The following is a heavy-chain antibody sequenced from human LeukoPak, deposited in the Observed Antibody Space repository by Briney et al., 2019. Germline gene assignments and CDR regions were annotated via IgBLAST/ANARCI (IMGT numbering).Heavy chain of an antibody. CDR2: IYYSGST. V-gene: IGHV4-39*07. Sequence: SETLSLTCTVSGGSISSSSYYWGWIRQPPGKGLEWIGSIYYSGSTYYNPSLKSRVTISVDTSKNQFSLKLSSVTAADTAVYYCARAPPRRSSGYGGDYCYYYYMDVWGKGTTVTVSS. CDR3: ARAPPRRSSGYGGDYCYYYYMDV. D-gene: IGHD5-12*01. J-gene: IGHJ6*03. CDR1: GGSISSSSYY.